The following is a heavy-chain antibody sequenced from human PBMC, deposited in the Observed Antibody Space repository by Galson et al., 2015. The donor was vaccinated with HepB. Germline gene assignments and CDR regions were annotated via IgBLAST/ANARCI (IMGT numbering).Heavy chain of an antibody. CDR3: ARDTKMFTGIDYMDV. CDR1: GFTLPNHG. D-gene: IGHD1-1*01. Sequence: SLRLSCAPSGFTLPNHGIHWVRQAPGKGLEWVAVIWHDGSKTIYVDSVRGRFTISRANSENMAYLQMNSMRAEETAVYYCARDTKMFTGIDYMDVWGKGTAVIVSS. CDR2: IWHDGSKT. V-gene: IGHV3-33*01. J-gene: IGHJ6*03.